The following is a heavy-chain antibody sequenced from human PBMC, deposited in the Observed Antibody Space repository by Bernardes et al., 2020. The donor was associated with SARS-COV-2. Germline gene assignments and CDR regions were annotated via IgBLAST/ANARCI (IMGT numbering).Heavy chain of an antibody. CDR2: ISWNSGSI. CDR1: GFTFDDYA. D-gene: IGHD3-22*01. J-gene: IGHJ4*02. CDR3: AKDTTWGYDSSGYYPAFDY. Sequence: GGSLRLSCAASGFTFDDYAMHWVRQAPGKGLEWVSGISWNSGSICYADSVKGRFTISRDNAKNSLYLQMNSLRAEDTALYYCAKDTTWGYDSSGYYPAFDYWGQGTLVTVSS. V-gene: IGHV3-9*01.